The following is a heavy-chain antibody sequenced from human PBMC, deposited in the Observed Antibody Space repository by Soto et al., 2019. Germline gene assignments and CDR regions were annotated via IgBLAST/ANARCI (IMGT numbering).Heavy chain of an antibody. CDR3: ARGGSSDWQVAFDF. CDR1: GGSFSGYF. V-gene: IGHV4-34*01. CDR2: VNHNGRN. J-gene: IGHJ3*01. D-gene: IGHD6-19*01. Sequence: SETLSLTCTVYGGSFSGYFWNWIRQSPGKGLEWIGKVNHNGRNNYNPSLKSRVTISMDMSKNQFSLKLTSVTAADTAAYYCARGGSSDWQVAFDFWGQGTMVTVSS.